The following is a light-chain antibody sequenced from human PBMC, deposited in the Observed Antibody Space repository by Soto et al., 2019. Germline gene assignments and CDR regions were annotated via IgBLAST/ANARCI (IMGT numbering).Light chain of an antibody. CDR1: NSDVGGYNY. V-gene: IGLV2-14*01. J-gene: IGLJ1*01. CDR3: SSYTSSSTRV. CDR2: DVS. Sequence: VLTQPSSVSGAPGQSITISCTGTNSDVGGYNYVSWYQQHPGKAPKLMIYDVSNRPSGVSNRFSGSKSGNTASLTISGLQAEDEADYYCSSYTSSSTRVFGTGTKVTV.